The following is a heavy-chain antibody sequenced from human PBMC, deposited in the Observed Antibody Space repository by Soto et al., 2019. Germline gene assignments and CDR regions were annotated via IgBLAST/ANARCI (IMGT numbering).Heavy chain of an antibody. CDR1: GLTVSSRF. CDR2: LQSGGTT. CDR3: ARDDVLCDGGRCYGIPLYV. J-gene: IGHJ6*04. Sequence: GGSLRLSCAASGLTVSSRFMSWVRQAPGKGLEWVSLLQSGGTTYYADSVKGRFTISRDTSENTLHLQMDSLRVEDTAVYYCARDDVLCDGGRCYGIPLYVWGKGTTVTVSS. V-gene: IGHV3-66*01. D-gene: IGHD2-15*01.